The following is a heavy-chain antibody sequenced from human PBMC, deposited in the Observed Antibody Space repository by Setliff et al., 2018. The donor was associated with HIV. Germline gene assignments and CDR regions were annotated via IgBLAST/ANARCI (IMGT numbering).Heavy chain of an antibody. CDR3: ARPRTQLWFPDAFDS. V-gene: IGHV5-51*01. CDR1: GYSFTSYW. D-gene: IGHD5-18*01. Sequence: GESLKISCKGSGYSFTSYWIGWVRQMPGKGLEWMGIIYPGDSDTRYSPPVQGQVTISADKSISTAYLQWSSLKASDTAMYYCARPRTQLWFPDAFDSWGQGTMVTVSS. J-gene: IGHJ3*02. CDR2: IYPGDSDT.